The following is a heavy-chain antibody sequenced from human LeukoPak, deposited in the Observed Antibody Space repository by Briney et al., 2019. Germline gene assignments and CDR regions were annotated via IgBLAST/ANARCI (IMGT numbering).Heavy chain of an antibody. J-gene: IGHJ4*02. CDR1: GFTFSSYG. V-gene: IGHV3-33*06. Sequence: GRSLRLSCAASGFTFSSYGMHWVRQAPGKGLEWVAYIWYDGSHKYYTDSVKGRFTISRDNSKNTLYLQVNSLRVEDTAVYYCAKDRRSDFVGYFDYWGQGTLVTVSS. CDR3: AKDRRSDFVGYFDY. D-gene: IGHD4-23*01. CDR2: IWYDGSHK.